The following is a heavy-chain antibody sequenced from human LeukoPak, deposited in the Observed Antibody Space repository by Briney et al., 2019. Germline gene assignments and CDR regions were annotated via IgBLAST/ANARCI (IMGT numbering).Heavy chain of an antibody. CDR3: ATHGSAHYYMDV. D-gene: IGHD2-2*03. Sequence: GGSLRLSCAASGFTFSSYEMNWVRQAPGKGLEWVSYISSSGSTIYHADSVKGRFTISRDNAKNTLHLQMNSLRAEDTAVYYCATHGSAHYYMDVWGKGTTVTISS. CDR2: ISSSGSTI. V-gene: IGHV3-48*03. CDR1: GFTFSSYE. J-gene: IGHJ6*03.